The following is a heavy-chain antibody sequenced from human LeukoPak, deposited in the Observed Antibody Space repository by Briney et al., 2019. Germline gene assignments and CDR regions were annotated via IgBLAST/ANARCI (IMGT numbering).Heavy chain of an antibody. V-gene: IGHV4-59*01. D-gene: IGHD2-2*01. CDR3: ARAKPYCSSTSCQAWFDP. CDR1: DGSISSYY. CDR2: IYYGGST. Sequence: SETLSLTCTVSDGSISSYYWSWIRQPPGKGLEWIGYIYYGGSTNYNPSLKSRVTISVDTSKNQFSLKLSSVTAADTAVYYCARAKPYCSSTSCQAWFDPWGQGTLVTVSS. J-gene: IGHJ5*02.